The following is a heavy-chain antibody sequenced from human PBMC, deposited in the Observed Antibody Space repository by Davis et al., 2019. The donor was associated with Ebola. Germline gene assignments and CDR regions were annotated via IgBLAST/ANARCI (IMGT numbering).Heavy chain of an antibody. D-gene: IGHD1-1*01. CDR3: ARAQFPTTSDH. CDR1: GYTFTSYG. Sequence: ASVKVSCKASGYTFTSYGISWVRQAPGQGLEWMGWISAYNGNTNYAQKFQGRVTMTRDTSTSTVYMELSSLKSDDTAVYYCARAQFPTTSDHWGQGTLVTVSS. J-gene: IGHJ4*02. V-gene: IGHV1-18*01. CDR2: ISAYNGNT.